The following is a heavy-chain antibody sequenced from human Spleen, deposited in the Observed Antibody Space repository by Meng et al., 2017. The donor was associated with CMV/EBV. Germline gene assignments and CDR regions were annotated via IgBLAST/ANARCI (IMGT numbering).Heavy chain of an antibody. CDR3: ARPLGGSDSSQGADNWFDP. J-gene: IGHJ5*02. D-gene: IGHD3-22*01. CDR1: GGTFSSYA. Sequence: SVKVSCKASGGTFSSYAISWVRQAPGQGLEWMGGIIPIFGTANYAQKFQGRVTITTDESTSTAYMELSSLKASDTAMYYCARPLGGSDSSQGADNWFDPWGQGTLVTVSS. CDR2: IIPIFGTA. V-gene: IGHV1-69*05.